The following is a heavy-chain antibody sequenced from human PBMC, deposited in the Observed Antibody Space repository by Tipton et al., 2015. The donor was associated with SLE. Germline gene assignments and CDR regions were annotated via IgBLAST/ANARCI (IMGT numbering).Heavy chain of an antibody. CDR2: IYYSGST. V-gene: IGHV4-31*03. Sequence: TLSLTCTVSGGSISSGSYYWSWIRQHPGKGLEWIGYIYYSGSTYYNPSLKSRVTISIDTSKNQFSLKLSSVTAADTAVYYCARALQNYFDYWGQRTLVTVSS. J-gene: IGHJ4*02. CDR3: ARALQNYFDY. CDR1: GGSISSGSYY.